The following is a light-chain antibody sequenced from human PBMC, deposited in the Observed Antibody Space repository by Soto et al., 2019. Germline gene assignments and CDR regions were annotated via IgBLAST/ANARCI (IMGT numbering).Light chain of an antibody. Sequence: EIVMTQSPATLSVSLGERATLSCRASLSVSSNLAWYQQKPGQAPRLLIYGVSTRATGIPARFSGSGSATEFTLTISSLQSEDSAVYYCQQYSNWPLTFGGGTK. CDR3: QQYSNWPLT. V-gene: IGKV3-15*01. J-gene: IGKJ4*01. CDR2: GVS. CDR1: LSVSSN.